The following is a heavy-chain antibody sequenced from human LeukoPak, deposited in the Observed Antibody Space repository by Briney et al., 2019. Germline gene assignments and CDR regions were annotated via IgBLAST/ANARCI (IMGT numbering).Heavy chain of an antibody. J-gene: IGHJ4*02. CDR3: AGGGRDGYRLDDY. CDR2: INHSGST. CDR1: GGSFSGYY. V-gene: IGHV4-34*01. Sequence: SETLSLTCAVYGGSFSGYYWSWIRQPPGKGLEWIGEINHSGSTNYNPSLKSRVTISVDTSKNQFSLKLSSVTAADTAVYYCAGGGRDGYRLDDYWGQGTLVTVSS. D-gene: IGHD5-12*01.